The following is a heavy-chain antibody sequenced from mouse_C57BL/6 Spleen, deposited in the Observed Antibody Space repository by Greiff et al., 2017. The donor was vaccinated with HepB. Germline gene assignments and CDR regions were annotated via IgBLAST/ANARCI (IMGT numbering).Heavy chain of an antibody. CDR3: ARGTTVVDYAMDY. D-gene: IGHD1-1*01. Sequence: EVKLQESGAELVKPGASVKLSCTASGFNIKDYYMHWVKQRTEQGLEWIGRIDPEDGETKYAPKFQGKATITADTSSNTAYLQLSSLTSEDTAGYYCARGTTVVDYAMDYWGQGTSVTVSS. CDR2: IDPEDGET. CDR1: GFNIKDYY. V-gene: IGHV14-2*01. J-gene: IGHJ4*01.